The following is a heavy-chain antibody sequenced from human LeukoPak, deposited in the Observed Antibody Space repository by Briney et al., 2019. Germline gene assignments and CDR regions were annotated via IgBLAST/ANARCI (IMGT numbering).Heavy chain of an antibody. V-gene: IGHV3-21*01. CDR3: ARDHRRQGDETIKYFQH. J-gene: IGHJ1*01. CDR2: ISGSGGNT. D-gene: IGHD5-24*01. Sequence: GGSLRLSCAASGFTFSTYVVNWVRQAPGKGLEWVSAISGSGGNTYYADSVKGRFTISRDNAKNSLYLQMNSLRAEDTAVYYCARDHRRQGDETIKYFQHWGQGTLVTVSS. CDR1: GFTFSTYV.